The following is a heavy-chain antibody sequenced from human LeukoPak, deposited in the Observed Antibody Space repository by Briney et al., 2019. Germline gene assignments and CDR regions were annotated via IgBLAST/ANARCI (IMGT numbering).Heavy chain of an antibody. J-gene: IGHJ4*02. CDR3: ARGPLTYCSSTSCFKGLDY. V-gene: IGHV4-39*07. Sequence: SETLSLTCTVSGGSISSGGYYWSWIRQPPGKGLEWIGEINHSGSTNYNPSLKSRVTISVDTSKNQFSLKLSSVTAADTAVYYCARGPLTYCSSTSCFKGLDYWGQGTLVTVSS. D-gene: IGHD2-2*01. CDR2: INHSGST. CDR1: GGSISSGGYY.